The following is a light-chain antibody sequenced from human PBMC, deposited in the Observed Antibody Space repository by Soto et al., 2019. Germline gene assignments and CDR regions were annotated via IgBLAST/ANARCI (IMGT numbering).Light chain of an antibody. CDR3: QQYINWPRT. J-gene: IGKJ1*01. V-gene: IGKV3-15*01. Sequence: EIVMTQSPATLSVSPGERATLSCRASQSVSSNLAWYQQKPGQAPRLLIFGASTRAPGIPARFSGSGSGTEFTLTISRLQSEDFAVYYWQQYINWPRTFGQGTKVEIK. CDR1: QSVSSN. CDR2: GAS.